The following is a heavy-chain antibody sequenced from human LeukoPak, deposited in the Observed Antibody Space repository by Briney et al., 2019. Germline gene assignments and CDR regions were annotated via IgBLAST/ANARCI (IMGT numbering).Heavy chain of an antibody. J-gene: IGHJ4*02. V-gene: IGHV4-39*01. CDR1: GGSISSSSYY. D-gene: IGHD3-22*01. Sequence: PSETLSLTCTVSGGSISSSSYYWSWIRQPPGKGLEWIGSIYYSGSTYYNPSLKSRVTISVDTSKNQFSLKLSSVTAADTAVYYCASGVYYYDSSGYYYLVSPFDYWGQGTLVTVSS. CDR2: IYYSGST. CDR3: ASGVYYYDSSGYYYLVSPFDY.